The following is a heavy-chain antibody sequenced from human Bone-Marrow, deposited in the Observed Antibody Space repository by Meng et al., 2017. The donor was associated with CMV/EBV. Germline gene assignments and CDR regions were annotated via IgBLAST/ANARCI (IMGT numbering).Heavy chain of an antibody. CDR3: AKDLPHASFDY. Sequence: GESLKISCAASGFTFSSYAMHWVRQVPGEGLQWVASVLFDGSNKFYPDSVKGRFTISRDNSKGTLYLQMTNLKTEDTAVYYCAKDLPHASFDYWGQGMLVTVSS. J-gene: IGHJ4*02. V-gene: IGHV3-30*02. CDR1: GFTFSSYA. D-gene: IGHD5/OR15-5a*01. CDR2: VLFDGSNK.